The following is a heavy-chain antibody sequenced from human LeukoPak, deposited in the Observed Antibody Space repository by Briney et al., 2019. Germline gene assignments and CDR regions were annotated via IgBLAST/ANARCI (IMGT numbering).Heavy chain of an antibody. V-gene: IGHV1-2*02. J-gene: IGHJ6*02. CDR1: GYTFTGYY. CDR2: INPNSGGT. CDR3: ARDGRSSPYYYYGMDV. D-gene: IGHD2-2*01. Sequence: GASVTVSCKASGYTFTGYYMHWVRQAPGQGLEWMGWINPNSGGTNYAQKFQGRVTMTRDTSISTAYLELSRLRSDDTAVYYCARDGRSSPYYYYGMDVWGQGTTVTVSS.